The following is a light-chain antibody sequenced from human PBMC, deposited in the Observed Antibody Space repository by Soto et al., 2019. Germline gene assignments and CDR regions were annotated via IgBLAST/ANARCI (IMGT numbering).Light chain of an antibody. V-gene: IGKV3-20*01. CDR1: QSVAANY. J-gene: IGKJ5*01. CDR2: GAS. Sequence: EVVLTQSPGTLSLSPGERATLSCRASQSVAANYLAWYQQKRGQAPRLLIYGASSRATGIPARFSGSGSGTEFTLTISSLQPDDFATYYCQQYNTYSTFGQGTRLEIK. CDR3: QQYNTYST.